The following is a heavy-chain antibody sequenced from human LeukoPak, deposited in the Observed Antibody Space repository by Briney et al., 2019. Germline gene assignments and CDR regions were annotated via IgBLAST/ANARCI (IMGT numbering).Heavy chain of an antibody. D-gene: IGHD2-15*01. CDR1: GFTFSSYS. V-gene: IGHV3-21*01. CDR2: ISGSSSYI. J-gene: IGHJ4*02. Sequence: PGGSLRLSCAGSGFTFSSYSMNWVRQAPGKGLEWVSSISGSSSYIYYADSVKGRFTISRDNVKNSLYLQMNSLRAEDTAVYYCARDFGYCSGGSCYSEAFDYWGQGTLVTVSS. CDR3: ARDFGYCSGGSCYSEAFDY.